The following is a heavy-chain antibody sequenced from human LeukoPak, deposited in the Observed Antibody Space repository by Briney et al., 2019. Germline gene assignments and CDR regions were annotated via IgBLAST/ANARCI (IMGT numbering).Heavy chain of an antibody. CDR2: ISYDGSNK. CDR3: ARGGYYGSGRYYFDS. Sequence: PGGSLRLSCAASGFTFSSYGMHWVRQAPGKGLEWVAVISYDGSNKYYADSVKGRFTISRDNSKNALYLQMNSLRTEDTAVNYCARGGYYGSGRYYFDSWGQGTLVTVSS. J-gene: IGHJ4*02. D-gene: IGHD3-3*01. CDR1: GFTFSSYG. V-gene: IGHV3-30*03.